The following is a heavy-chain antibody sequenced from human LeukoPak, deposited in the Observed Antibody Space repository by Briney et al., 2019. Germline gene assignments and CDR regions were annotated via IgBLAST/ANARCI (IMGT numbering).Heavy chain of an antibody. J-gene: IGHJ4*02. CDR2: INHSGST. CDR3: ARAAGRESSGWFLDY. Sequence: SETLSLTCAVYGGSFSGYYWSWVRQPPGKGLEWIGEINHSGSTNYNPSLKSRVTISVDTSKNQFSLKLSSVTDADTAVYYCARAAGRESSGWFLDYWGQGTLVTVSS. D-gene: IGHD6-19*01. CDR1: GGSFSGYY. V-gene: IGHV4-34*01.